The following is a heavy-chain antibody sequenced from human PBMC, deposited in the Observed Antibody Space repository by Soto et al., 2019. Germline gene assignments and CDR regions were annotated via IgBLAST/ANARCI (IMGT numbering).Heavy chain of an antibody. Sequence: QVQLVESGGGVVQPGRSLRLSCAASGFTFSNYAMHWVRQAPGKGLEWVALISFDGSITYYADSVKGRFTISRDNSKNTLYLQMNRLRPDDTAMYYCARDNNGWSLDYWGQGSMVTVSS. D-gene: IGHD6-19*01. CDR3: ARDNNGWSLDY. CDR1: GFTFSNYA. V-gene: IGHV3-30-3*01. CDR2: ISFDGSIT. J-gene: IGHJ4*02.